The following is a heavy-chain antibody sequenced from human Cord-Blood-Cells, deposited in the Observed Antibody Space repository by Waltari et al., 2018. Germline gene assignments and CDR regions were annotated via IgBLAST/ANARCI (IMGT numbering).Heavy chain of an antibody. CDR2: IIPIFGTA. Sequence: QVQLVQSGAEVNKPGSSVKVSYKASGGTFSGYAISGVRQAPGQGLECMGGIIPIFGTANYAQKFQGRVTITADESPSTAYMELSSLRSEDTAVYYCARPRTDYAFDIWGQWTMVTVSS. CDR3: ARPRTDYAFDI. J-gene: IGHJ3*02. CDR1: GGTFSGYA. V-gene: IGHV1-69*01.